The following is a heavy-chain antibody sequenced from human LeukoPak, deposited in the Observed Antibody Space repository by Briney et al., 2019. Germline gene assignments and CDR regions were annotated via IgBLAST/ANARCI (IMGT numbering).Heavy chain of an antibody. CDR2: ISGSGGST. D-gene: IGHD3-22*01. CDR3: AKDLSREAYYYDSSGYFDFDY. J-gene: IGHJ4*02. CDR1: GFTFSSYA. V-gene: IGHV3-23*01. Sequence: GGSLRLSCAASGFTFSSYAMSWVRQAPGKGLEWVSAISGSGGSTYYADSVKGRFTISRDNSKNTLYLQMNSLRAEDTAVYYCAKDLSREAYYYDSSGYFDFDYWGQGTLVTVSS.